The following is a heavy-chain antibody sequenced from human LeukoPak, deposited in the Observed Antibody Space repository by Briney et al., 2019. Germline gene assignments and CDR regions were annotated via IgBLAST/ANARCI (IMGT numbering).Heavy chain of an antibody. CDR1: GYTFTSYG. J-gene: IGHJ5*02. Sequence: ASVKVSCKASGYTFTSYGISWVRQAPGQGLEWMGWINPNTGDINYAQKFQGRVTMTRDTSISTAYMELSRLRSDDTAVYYCTRDSSSGFDPWGRGTLVTVSS. D-gene: IGHD6-6*01. V-gene: IGHV1-2*02. CDR2: INPNTGDI. CDR3: TRDSSSGFDP.